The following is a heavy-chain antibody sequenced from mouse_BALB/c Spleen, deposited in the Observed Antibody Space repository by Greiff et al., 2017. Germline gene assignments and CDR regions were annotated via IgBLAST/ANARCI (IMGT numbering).Heavy chain of an antibody. Sequence: EVKLVESGGGLVQPGGSLKLSCAASGFTFSSYTMSWVRQTPEKRLEWVAYISNGGGSTYYQDTVKGRFTISRDNAKNTLYLQMSSLKSEDTAMYYCARHGRNAMDYWGQGTSVTVSS. J-gene: IGHJ4*01. V-gene: IGHV5-12-2*01. CDR2: ISNGGGST. CDR1: GFTFSSYT. CDR3: ARHGRNAMDY.